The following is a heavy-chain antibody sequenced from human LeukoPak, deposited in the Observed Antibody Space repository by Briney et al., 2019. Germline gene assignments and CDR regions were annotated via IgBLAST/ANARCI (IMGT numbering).Heavy chain of an antibody. CDR1: GGSISSSSYY. CDR2: IYYSGST. Sequence: SETLSLTCTVSGGSISSSSYYWSWIRQPPGKGLEWIGSIYYSGSTYYNPSLKSRVTISVDTSKNQFSLKLSSVTAADTAVYYCAREMKALDYWGQGTLVTVSS. CDR3: AREMKALDY. V-gene: IGHV4-39*02. J-gene: IGHJ4*02.